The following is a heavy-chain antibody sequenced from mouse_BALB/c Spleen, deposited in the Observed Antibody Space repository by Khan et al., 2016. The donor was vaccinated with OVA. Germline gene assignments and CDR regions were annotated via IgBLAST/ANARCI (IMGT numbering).Heavy chain of an antibody. D-gene: IGHD2-10*01. J-gene: IGHJ4*01. CDR1: GFSLTDYG. CDR2: IWSDGST. V-gene: IGHV2-6-1*01. Sequence: QVQLKESGPGLVAPSQSLSITCTISGFSLTDYGVHWVRQPPGKGLAWLVVIWSDGSTTYNSALKSRLSIIKDNSKSQIFLKMNSLQTDDTAMYYCARQPYYHYYIMDYWGQGTSVTVSS. CDR3: ARQPYYHYYIMDY.